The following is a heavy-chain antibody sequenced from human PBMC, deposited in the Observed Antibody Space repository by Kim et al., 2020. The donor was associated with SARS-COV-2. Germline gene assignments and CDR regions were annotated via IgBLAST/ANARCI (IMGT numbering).Heavy chain of an antibody. D-gene: IGHD4-17*01. J-gene: IGHJ6*02. Sequence: VKGRFTISRDNAKNSLYLQMNSLRAEDTAVYYCARDPADYGDYDYYGMDVWGQGTTVTVSS. CDR3: ARDPADYGDYDYYGMDV. V-gene: IGHV3-11*01.